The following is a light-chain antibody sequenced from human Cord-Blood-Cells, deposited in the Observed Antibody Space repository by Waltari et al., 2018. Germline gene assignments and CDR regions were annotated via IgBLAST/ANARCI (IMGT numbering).Light chain of an antibody. CDR3: SSYAGSNNLV. J-gene: IGLJ2*01. CDR1: SSDVGGYNY. Sequence: QSALTQPPSASGSPGQSVTISCTGTSSDVGGYNYVSWYQQHTGKAPKLMIYEVSKRPSGVPDRFSGSKCGNTASLTVSGLQAEDEADYYCSSYAGSNNLVFGGGTKLTVL. V-gene: IGLV2-8*01. CDR2: EVS.